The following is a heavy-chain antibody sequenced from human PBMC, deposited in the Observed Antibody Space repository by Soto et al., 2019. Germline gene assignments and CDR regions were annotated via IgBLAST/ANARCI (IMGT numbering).Heavy chain of an antibody. CDR1: GFTVISNY. J-gene: IGHJ4*02. CDR2: IYSGGST. D-gene: IGHD3-16*02. V-gene: IGHV3-53*01. CDR3: ARSQDDYVWGSYQLDY. Sequence: WGSLRLSCAASGFTVISNYIIWVRQSPCKGLEWVSVIYSGGSTYYADSVKGRFTISRDNSKNTLYLQMNSLRAEDTAVYYCARSQDDYVWGSYQLDYWGQGTLVTVSS.